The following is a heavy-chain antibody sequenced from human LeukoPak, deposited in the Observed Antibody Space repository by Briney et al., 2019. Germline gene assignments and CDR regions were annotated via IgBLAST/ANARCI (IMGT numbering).Heavy chain of an antibody. CDR3: VKGMEDYDILTGVLDV. CDR2: ISASGGST. D-gene: IGHD3-9*01. J-gene: IGHJ6*02. V-gene: IGHV3-23*01. Sequence: GGSLRLSCAASGFTFSSYAMSWVRQAPGKGLEWVSAISASGGSTYYADSVKGRFTISRDNSKNTLYLQMSSLRAEDTAVYYCVKGMEDYDILTGVLDVWGQGTTVTVSS. CDR1: GFTFSSYA.